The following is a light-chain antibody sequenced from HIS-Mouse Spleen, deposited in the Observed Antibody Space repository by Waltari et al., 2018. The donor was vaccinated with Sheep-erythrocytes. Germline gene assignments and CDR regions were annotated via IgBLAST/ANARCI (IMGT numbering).Light chain of an antibody. CDR1: QGICNY. CDR2: AAS. V-gene: IGKV1-27*01. CDR3: QKYNSAPLT. J-gene: IGKJ4*01. Sequence: DIQMTQSPSSLSASVGDRVTITCRASQGICNYLAWYQQKPGKVPKLLIYAASTLQSGAPFRFSGSGSGTDFTLTISSLQPEDVATYYCQKYNSAPLTFGGGTKVEIK.